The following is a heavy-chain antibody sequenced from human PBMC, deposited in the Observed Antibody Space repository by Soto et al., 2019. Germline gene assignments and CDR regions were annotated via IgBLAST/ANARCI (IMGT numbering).Heavy chain of an antibody. D-gene: IGHD3-10*01. V-gene: IGHV4-39*01. Sequence: IRQPPEKGLEWIGNINYLVTTYYKPSLRSLVTISADMSKNQFSLKLNSVTAADTSVYYGAGMLVPAF. J-gene: IGHJ3*01. CDR3: AGMLVPAF. CDR2: INYLVTT.